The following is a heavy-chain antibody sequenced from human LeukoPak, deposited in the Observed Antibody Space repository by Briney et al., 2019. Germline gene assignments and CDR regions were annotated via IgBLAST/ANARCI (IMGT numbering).Heavy chain of an antibody. CDR1: GYSFTSYW. V-gene: IGHV5-51*01. D-gene: IGHD3-16*01. CDR3: ARGGPFGEPPYYFDY. CDR2: IYPGDSDT. Sequence: GESLKISCKGSGYSFTSYWIGWVRQMPGKGLEWMGIIYPGDSDTRYSPSFQGQVTISADKSISTAYLQWSSLKASDTATYYCARGGPFGEPPYYFDYWGQGTLVTVSS. J-gene: IGHJ4*02.